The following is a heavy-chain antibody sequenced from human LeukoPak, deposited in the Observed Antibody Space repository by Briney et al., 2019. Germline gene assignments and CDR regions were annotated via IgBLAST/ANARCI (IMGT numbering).Heavy chain of an antibody. CDR2: IYYSGST. V-gene: IGHV4-31*03. J-gene: IGHJ4*02. CDR1: GGSISSGGYY. Sequence: SQTLSLTCTVSGGSISSGGYYWSWIRQHPGKGLEWIGYIYYSGSTYYNPSLKSRVTISVDTSKNQFSLKLSSVTGADTAVYYCARGIAARSYSDYWGQGTLVTVSS. CDR3: ARGIAARSYSDY. D-gene: IGHD6-6*01.